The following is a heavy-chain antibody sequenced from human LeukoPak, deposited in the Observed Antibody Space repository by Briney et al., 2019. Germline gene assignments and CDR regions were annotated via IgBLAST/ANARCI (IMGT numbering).Heavy chain of an antibody. D-gene: IGHD2-15*01. V-gene: IGHV1-69*13. J-gene: IGHJ6*03. CDR1: GGTFSSYA. Sequence: SVKVSCKASGGTFSSYAISWVRQAPGQGLEWMGGIIPIFGTANYAQKFQGGVTITADESTSTAYMELSSLRSEDTAVYYCARGVVVVAATGAYYYYMDVWGKGTTVTVSS. CDR2: IIPIFGTA. CDR3: ARGVVVVAATGAYYYYMDV.